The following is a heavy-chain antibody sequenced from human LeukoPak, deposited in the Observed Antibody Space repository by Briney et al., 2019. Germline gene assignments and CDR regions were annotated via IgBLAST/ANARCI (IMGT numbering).Heavy chain of an antibody. V-gene: IGHV3-30*02. CDR2: IRYDGSNK. CDR1: GFTFSSYG. J-gene: IGHJ4*02. Sequence: GGSLRLACAASGFTFSSYGIHWVRQAPGKGLEWVPFIRYDGSNKYYADSVKGRFIISRDNSKNTLYLQMNSLRAEDTAVYYCAKVGSSWYLDYWGQGALVTVSS. CDR3: AKVGSSWYLDY. D-gene: IGHD6-13*01.